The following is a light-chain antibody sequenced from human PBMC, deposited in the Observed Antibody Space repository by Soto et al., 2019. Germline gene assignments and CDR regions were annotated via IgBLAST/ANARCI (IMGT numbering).Light chain of an antibody. V-gene: IGLV2-8*01. CDR3: SSYAGNNNYV. Sequence: QSALTQPPSASGSPGQSVTISCTGTSSDVGSYNYVSWYQQRPGKAPKVMIYEVSKRPSGFPDRFSGSKSGNTASLTVSGLQAEDEADYYCSSYAGNNNYVFATGTKLTVL. J-gene: IGLJ1*01. CDR2: EVS. CDR1: SSDVGSYNY.